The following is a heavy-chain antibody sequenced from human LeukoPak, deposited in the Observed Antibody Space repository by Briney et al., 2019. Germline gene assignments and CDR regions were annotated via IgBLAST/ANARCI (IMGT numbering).Heavy chain of an antibody. CDR2: ISSSSSYI. Sequence: PGGSLRLSCAASGFTFSSYSMNWVRQAPGKGLEWVSSISSSSSYIYYADSVKGRFTISRDNAKNSLYLQMNSLRAEDTAVYSCARVDSSGYGLDNWGQGTLVTVSS. CDR1: GFTFSSYS. D-gene: IGHD3-22*01. V-gene: IGHV3-21*01. CDR3: ARVDSSGYGLDN. J-gene: IGHJ4*02.